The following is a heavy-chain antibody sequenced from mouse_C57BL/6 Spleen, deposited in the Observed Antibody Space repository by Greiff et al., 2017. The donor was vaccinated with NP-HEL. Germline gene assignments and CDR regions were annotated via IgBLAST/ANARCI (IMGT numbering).Heavy chain of an antibody. D-gene: IGHD1-1*01. CDR1: GYTFTSYW. CDR3: AAVVAQGPMDY. Sequence: VQLQQPGAELVKPGASVKLSCKASGYTFTSYWMQWVKQRPGQGLEWIGEIDPSDSYTNYNQKFKGKATLTVDTSSSTAYMQLSSLTSEDSAVYYCAAVVAQGPMDYWGQGTSVTVSS. J-gene: IGHJ4*01. V-gene: IGHV1-50*01. CDR2: IDPSDSYT.